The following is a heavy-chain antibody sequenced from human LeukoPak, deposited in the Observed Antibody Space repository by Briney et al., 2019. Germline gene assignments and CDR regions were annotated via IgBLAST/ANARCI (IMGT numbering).Heavy chain of an antibody. V-gene: IGHV3-74*01. D-gene: IGHD3-10*02. Sequence: GGSLRLSCAASGFTFSGYWMHWVRQVPGKGLVWVSRINDDGRYTVYADSVKGRFTISRDNAKNSLYLQMNSLRAEDTAVYYCAELGITMIGGVWGKGTTVTISS. CDR2: INDDGRYT. CDR1: GFTFSGYW. CDR3: AELGITMIGGV. J-gene: IGHJ6*04.